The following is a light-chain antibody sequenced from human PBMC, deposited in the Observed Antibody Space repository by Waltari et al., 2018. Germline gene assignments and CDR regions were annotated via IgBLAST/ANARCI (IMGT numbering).Light chain of an antibody. CDR2: QVS. Sequence: VVMPQSPVSLSVTHGQPASISCRFSESLLIHDGKTYLNWFHQRPGQSPRRLIYQVSDRDSGVPDRFSGSGSGADFTLKISRVEAEDAGLYFCMLGTRPWTFGPGTKVEI. CDR1: ESLLIHDGKTY. CDR3: MLGTRPWT. J-gene: IGKJ1*01. V-gene: IGKV2-30*01.